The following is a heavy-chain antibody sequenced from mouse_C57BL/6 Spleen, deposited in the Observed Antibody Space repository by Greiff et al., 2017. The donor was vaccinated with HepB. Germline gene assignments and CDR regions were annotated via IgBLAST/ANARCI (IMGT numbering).Heavy chain of an antibody. CDR3: ASMIRGYFDV. D-gene: IGHD2-4*01. Sequence: VQLQQSGAELVRPGPSVKMSCKASGYTFTNYWIGWAKQRPGHGLEWIGDIYPGGGYTNYNEKFKGKATLTADKSSSTAYMQFSSLTSEDSAIYYCASMIRGYFDVWGTGTTVTVSS. CDR2: IYPGGGYT. V-gene: IGHV1-63*01. J-gene: IGHJ1*03. CDR1: GYTFTNYW.